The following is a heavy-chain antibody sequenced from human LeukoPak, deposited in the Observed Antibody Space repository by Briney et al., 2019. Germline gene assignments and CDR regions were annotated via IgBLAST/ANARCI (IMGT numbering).Heavy chain of an antibody. V-gene: IGHV3-30*18. CDR2: ISYDGSNK. CDR3: AKDQWGYSSGWYYFDY. D-gene: IGHD6-19*01. J-gene: IGHJ4*02. Sequence: GGSLRLSCAASGFTFSSYGMHWVRQAPGKGLEWVAVISYDGSNKYYADSVKGRFTISRDNSKNTLYLQMNSLRAEDTAVYYCAKDQWGYSSGWYYFDYWGQGTLVTVSS. CDR1: GFTFSSYG.